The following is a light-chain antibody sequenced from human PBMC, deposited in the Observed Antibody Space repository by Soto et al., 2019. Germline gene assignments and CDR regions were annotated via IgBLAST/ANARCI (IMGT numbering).Light chain of an antibody. Sequence: EIVLTQSPGSLSLSLGERATLSCRASQSVDSAFFAWYQQKPGQPPRLLMYGASRRATGIPDRFSGSGSGTDFALTISRLEPEDFAVYYCQQYASSLTFGQGTKVEI. CDR3: QQYASSLT. V-gene: IGKV3-20*01. J-gene: IGKJ1*01. CDR1: QSVDSAF. CDR2: GAS.